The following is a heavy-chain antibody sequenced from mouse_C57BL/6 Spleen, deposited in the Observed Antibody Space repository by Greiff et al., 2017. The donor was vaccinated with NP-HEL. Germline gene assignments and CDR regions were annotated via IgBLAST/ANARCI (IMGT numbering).Heavy chain of an antibody. J-gene: IGHJ3*01. D-gene: IGHD2-5*01. CDR3: ARDNSNPAWFAY. Sequence: EVKVEESGGGLVQPGGSLSLSCAASGFTFTDYYMSWVRQPPGKALEWLGFIRNKANGYTTEYSASVKGRFTISRDNSQSILYLQMNALRAEDSATYYCARDNSNPAWFAYWGQGTLVTVSA. V-gene: IGHV7-3*01. CDR1: GFTFTDYY. CDR2: IRNKANGYTT.